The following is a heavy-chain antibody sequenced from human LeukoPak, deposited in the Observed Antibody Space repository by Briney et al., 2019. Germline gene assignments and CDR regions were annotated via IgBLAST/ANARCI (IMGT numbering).Heavy chain of an antibody. Sequence: KPSETLSLTCAVYGGSFRGYYWSWIRQPPGKGLEWIGEINHSGSTNYNPSLKSRVTISVDTSKNQFSLKLSSVTAADTAVYYCARRYSSGWYDGGADYFDYWGQGTLVTVSS. D-gene: IGHD6-19*01. V-gene: IGHV4-34*01. CDR3: ARRYSSGWYDGGADYFDY. CDR2: INHSGST. J-gene: IGHJ4*02. CDR1: GGSFRGYY.